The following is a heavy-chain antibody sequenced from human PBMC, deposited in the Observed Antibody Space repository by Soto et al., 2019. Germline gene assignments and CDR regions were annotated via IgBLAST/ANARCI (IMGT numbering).Heavy chain of an antibody. CDR1: GGTFSNYA. CDR3: ARDYYDGLGYYSCYLAL. J-gene: IGHJ2*01. D-gene: IGHD3-22*01. V-gene: IGHV1-69*06. Sequence: SVKVSCKASGGTFSNYAISWVRQAPGQVLEWMGNIIPVFGTTNFARKFLGRVTITADKSTGTSYMELSSLISEDTAVYYCARDYYDGLGYYSCYLALWGRGTLVTVSS. CDR2: IIPVFGTT.